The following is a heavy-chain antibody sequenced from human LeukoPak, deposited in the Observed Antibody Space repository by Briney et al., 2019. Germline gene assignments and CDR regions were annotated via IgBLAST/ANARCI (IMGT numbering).Heavy chain of an antibody. J-gene: IGHJ4*02. CDR2: IYYSGST. Sequence: SETLSLTCTVSGGSISSSSYCWGWIRQPPGKGLEWIGSIYYSGSTYYNPSLKSRVTISVDTSKNQFSLKLSSVTAADTAVYYCARDSRRAAIDYWGQGTLVTVSS. V-gene: IGHV4-39*07. D-gene: IGHD2-2*02. CDR3: ARDSRRAAIDY. CDR1: GGSISSSSYC.